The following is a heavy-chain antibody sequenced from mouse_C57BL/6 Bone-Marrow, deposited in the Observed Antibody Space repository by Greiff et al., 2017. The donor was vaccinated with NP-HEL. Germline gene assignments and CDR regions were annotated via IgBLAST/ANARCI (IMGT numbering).Heavy chain of an antibody. J-gene: IGHJ4*01. CDR3: ARRRPYAMDY. CDR1: GYTFTSYT. Sequence: QVQLQQSGAELARPGASVKMSCKASGYTFTSYTMHWVEQRPGQGLEWIGYINPSSGYTKYNQKFKDQAPLTADKSSSTAYMQLSSLTSEDSAVYYCARRRPYAMDYWGQGTSVTVSS. V-gene: IGHV1-4*01. CDR2: INPSSGYT.